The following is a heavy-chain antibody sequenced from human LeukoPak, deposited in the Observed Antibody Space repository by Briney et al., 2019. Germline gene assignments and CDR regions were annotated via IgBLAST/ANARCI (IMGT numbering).Heavy chain of an antibody. CDR1: GYTFTSYG. D-gene: IGHD3-10*01. Sequence: GDSVKVSCKASGYTFTSYGISWVRQAPGQGLEWMGWISAYNGNTNYAQKLQGRVTMTTDTSTSTAYMELRSLRSDDTAVYYCARDPPYGSGSYSAKWGFDYWGQGTLVTVSS. CDR2: ISAYNGNT. J-gene: IGHJ4*02. CDR3: ARDPPYGSGSYSAKWGFDY. V-gene: IGHV1-18*01.